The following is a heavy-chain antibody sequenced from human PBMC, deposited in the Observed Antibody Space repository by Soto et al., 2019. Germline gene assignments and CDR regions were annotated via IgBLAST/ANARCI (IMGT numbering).Heavy chain of an antibody. CDR2: IIPLFGTT. V-gene: IGHV1-69*01. J-gene: IGHJ6*02. Sequence: QVQVVQSGVEVRRPGSSVKVSCKASGDTFKNCVISWVRQAPGQGLEWMGGIIPLFGTTDFAQRFQGRLTITTDESTTTAYMELRRLRSEDTATYYCAAELGFGKLSVVWGQGTTVSVPS. CDR1: GDTFKNCV. D-gene: IGHD3-10*01. CDR3: AAELGFGKLSVV.